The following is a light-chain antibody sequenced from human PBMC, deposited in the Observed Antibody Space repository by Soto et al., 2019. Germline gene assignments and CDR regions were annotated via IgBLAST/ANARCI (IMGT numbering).Light chain of an antibody. CDR1: QSVSNNF. CDR3: QQYGSPPT. Sequence: EIVLTQSPGTLSLSPGERATLSCRASQSVSNNFLAWYQHKPGQAPRLLIYDASSRATGIPDRFSGSGSGTDFTLTISRLEPEDFAVYYCQQYGSPPTFGQGTKVDIK. J-gene: IGKJ1*01. CDR2: DAS. V-gene: IGKV3-20*01.